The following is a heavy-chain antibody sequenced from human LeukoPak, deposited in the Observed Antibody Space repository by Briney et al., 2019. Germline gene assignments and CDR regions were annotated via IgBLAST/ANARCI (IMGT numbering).Heavy chain of an antibody. CDR3: ARDPLSYYDSSGYLDY. J-gene: IGHJ4*02. CDR1: RFTFSSYS. Sequence: GGSLRLSCAASRFTFSSYSMNWVRQAPGKGLEWVSSISSSSSYIYYADSVKGRFTISRDNAKNSLYLQMNSLRAEDTAVYYCARDPLSYYDSSGYLDYWGQGTLVTVSS. D-gene: IGHD3-22*01. V-gene: IGHV3-21*01. CDR2: ISSSSSYI.